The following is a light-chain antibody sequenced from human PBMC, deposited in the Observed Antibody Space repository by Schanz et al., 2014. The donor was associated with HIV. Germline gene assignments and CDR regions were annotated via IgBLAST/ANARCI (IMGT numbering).Light chain of an antibody. J-gene: IGLJ2*01. V-gene: IGLV1-51*01. CDR1: SSNIVSNY. CDR3: GAWDSSLSGGL. CDR2: DND. Sequence: QSVLTQPPSVSAAPGQKVTISCSGGSSNIVSNYVSWYRQLPGTAPKLLIYDNDRRPAGIPDRFSGSKSGTSATLDITGLQTGDEADYYCGAWDSSLSGGLFGGGTKLTVL.